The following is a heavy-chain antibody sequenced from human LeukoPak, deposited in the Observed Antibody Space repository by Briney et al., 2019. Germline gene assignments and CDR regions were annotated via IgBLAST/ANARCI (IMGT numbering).Heavy chain of an antibody. CDR2: TGDSGRNT. D-gene: IGHD6-13*01. CDR1: GFTFSSYA. V-gene: IGHV3-23*01. Sequence: GGSLRLSCAASGFTFSSYAMSWVRQAPGKGLEWVSATGDSGRNTYYADSVKGRFTISRDNSKNTLYLQMNSLRAEDTAVYYCAKSLQSSTWAGFDSWGQGTLVTVSS. J-gene: IGHJ5*01. CDR3: AKSLQSSTWAGFDS.